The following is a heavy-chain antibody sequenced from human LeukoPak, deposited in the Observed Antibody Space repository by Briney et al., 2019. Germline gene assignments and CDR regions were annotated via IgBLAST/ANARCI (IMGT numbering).Heavy chain of an antibody. V-gene: IGHV3-23*01. CDR1: GFTFSSYA. Sequence: QPGGSLRLSCAASGFTFSSYAMSWVRQAPGKGLEWVSAIGGSGGSTYYADSVKGRFTISRDNSKNTLYLQMNSLRAEDTAVYYCAKEQYYYDSSGYYPNYGMDVWGQGTTVTVSS. CDR2: IGGSGGST. CDR3: AKEQYYYDSSGYYPNYGMDV. D-gene: IGHD3-22*01. J-gene: IGHJ6*02.